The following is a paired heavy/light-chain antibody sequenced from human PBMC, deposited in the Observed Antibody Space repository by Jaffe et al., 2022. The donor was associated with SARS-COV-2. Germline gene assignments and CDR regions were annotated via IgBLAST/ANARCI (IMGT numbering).Heavy chain of an antibody. D-gene: IGHD5-12*01. J-gene: IGHJ4*02. CDR2: IWSDGKTK. Sequence: QVQLVESGGGVVQPGRSLRLSCAASGFTFSNYGMHWVRQAPGKGLEWVAVIWSDGKTKYYRDSVKGRFTISRDNSMNTLYLQMNSLRGDDTAVYYCVRVDGHFDNWGQGTLVTVSS. V-gene: IGHV3-33*01. CDR3: VRVDGHFDN. CDR1: GFTFSNYG.
Light chain of an antibody. CDR3: QQYYTTDMYT. CDR2: WAS. Sequence: DIVMTQSPDSLAVSLGERATISCKSSQSVLFSSNNKNYLAWFQQKPGQPPKLLIYWASIRESGVPDRFSGSGSGTDFTLTISSLQAEDVAVYYCQQYYTTDMYTFGQGTKVEIK. V-gene: IGKV4-1*01. J-gene: IGKJ2*01. CDR1: QSVLFSSNNKNY.